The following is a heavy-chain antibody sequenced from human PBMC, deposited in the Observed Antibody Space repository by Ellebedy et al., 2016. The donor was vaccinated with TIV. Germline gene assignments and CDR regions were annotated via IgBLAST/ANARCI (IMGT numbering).Heavy chain of an antibody. Sequence: SGPTLVKPTQTLTLTCTFSGFSLSASTVGVGWVRQPPGKALEWLAVIYWNDEKRYSPSLKSRLTITKDTSKDQVVLTMTNMDPLDTATYYCARFLRYYEWLFRFDYWGQGTLVTVSS. CDR3: ARFLRYYEWLFRFDY. CDR1: GFSLSASTVG. V-gene: IGHV2-5*01. D-gene: IGHD3-9*01. J-gene: IGHJ4*02. CDR2: IYWNDEK.